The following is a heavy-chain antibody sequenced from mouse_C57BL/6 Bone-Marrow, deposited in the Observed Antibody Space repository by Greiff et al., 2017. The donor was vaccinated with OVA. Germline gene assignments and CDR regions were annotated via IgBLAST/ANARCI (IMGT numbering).Heavy chain of an antibody. D-gene: IGHD2-4*01. Sequence: VQLQQSGPVLVKPGASVKMSCKASGYTFTDYYMNWVQQSPGKSLEWIGVINPYNGGTSYNQKFKGKATLTVDKSSSTAYMELNSLTSEDSAVYDWARSYYDYDAWVAYWGQGTLVTVSA. J-gene: IGHJ3*01. CDR1: GYTFTDYY. CDR2: INPYNGGT. V-gene: IGHV1-19*01. CDR3: ARSYYDYDAWVAY.